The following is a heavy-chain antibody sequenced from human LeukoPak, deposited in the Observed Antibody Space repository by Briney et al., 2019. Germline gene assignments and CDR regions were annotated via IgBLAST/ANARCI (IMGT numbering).Heavy chain of an antibody. Sequence: PGGSLRLSCAASGFTFSSYGMHWVRQAPGKGLEGVAVTWYDGSNKYYADSVKGRFTISRDDSKNTLYLQMNSLRAEDTAVYYCAREYIVGALDYWGQGTLVTVSS. CDR1: GFTFSSYG. CDR2: TWYDGSNK. V-gene: IGHV3-33*01. CDR3: AREYIVGALDY. D-gene: IGHD1-26*01. J-gene: IGHJ4*02.